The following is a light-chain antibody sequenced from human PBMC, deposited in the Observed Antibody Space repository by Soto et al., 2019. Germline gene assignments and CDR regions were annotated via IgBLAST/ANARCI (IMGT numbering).Light chain of an antibody. V-gene: IGKV1-5*01. CDR1: QSISSW. CDR3: QQYNSYWT. CDR2: DAS. J-gene: IGKJ1*01. Sequence: RMTQSPSSLSASTGDRVTITCRASQSISSWLAWYQQKPGKAPKLLIYDASSLESGVPSRFSGSGSGTEFTLTISSLQPDDFATYYCQQYNSYWTFGQGTK.